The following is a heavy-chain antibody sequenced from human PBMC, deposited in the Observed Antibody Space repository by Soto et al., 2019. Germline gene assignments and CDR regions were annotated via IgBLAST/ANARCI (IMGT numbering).Heavy chain of an antibody. V-gene: IGHV2-5*01. Sequence: KSGPTLVNPTQTLTLTCTFSGFSLSTSGVGVGWIRQPPGKALEWLALIYWNDDKRYSPSLKSRLTITKDTSKNQVVLTMTNMDPVDTATHYCAHSGYDFWSGYYRYYYYGMDVWGQGTTVTVSS. CDR2: IYWNDDK. J-gene: IGHJ6*02. CDR3: AHSGYDFWSGYYRYYYYGMDV. CDR1: GFSLSTSGVG. D-gene: IGHD3-3*01.